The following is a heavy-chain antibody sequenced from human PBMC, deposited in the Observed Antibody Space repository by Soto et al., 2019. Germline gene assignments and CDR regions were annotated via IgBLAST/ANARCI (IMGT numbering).Heavy chain of an antibody. CDR2: INPSGST. CDR3: ARVLAARASRDFDY. Sequence: SETLSLTCTVSGGSISSGDYYWSWIRQPPGKGLEWIGEINPSGSTNYNPSLKSRVTISVATSKNQFSLKLSSVTAADTAVYYCARVLAARASRDFDYWGQGTLVTVSS. D-gene: IGHD6-6*01. V-gene: IGHV4-30-4*01. CDR1: GGSISSGDYY. J-gene: IGHJ4*02.